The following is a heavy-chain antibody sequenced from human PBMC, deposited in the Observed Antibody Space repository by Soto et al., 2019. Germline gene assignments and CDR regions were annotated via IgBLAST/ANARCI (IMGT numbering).Heavy chain of an antibody. Sequence: GGSLRLSCAASGFTFSSYSMNWVRQAPGKGLEWVSYISSSSSTIYYADSVKGRFTISRDNAENSLYLQMNSLRAEDTAVYYCARGNSVKSAVILDAFDIWGQGTMVTVSS. CDR1: GFTFSSYS. J-gene: IGHJ3*02. D-gene: IGHD2-21*01. CDR3: ARGNSVKSAVILDAFDI. CDR2: ISSSSSTI. V-gene: IGHV3-48*01.